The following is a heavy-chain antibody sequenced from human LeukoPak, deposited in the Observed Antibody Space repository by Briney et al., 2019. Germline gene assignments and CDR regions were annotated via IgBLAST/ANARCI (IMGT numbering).Heavy chain of an antibody. J-gene: IGHJ4*02. D-gene: IGHD6-13*01. CDR1: GFTFSSYY. Sequence: GGSLRLSCAASGFTFSSYYMAWVRQAPGKGLEWVSSISGSGDGTYYADSVKGRLPISRDNSKNTLYLQMNSLRAGDTAIYYCEKDEPGSSWYNWGQGTLVTVSS. CDR2: ISGSGDGT. V-gene: IGHV3-23*01. CDR3: EKDEPGSSWYN.